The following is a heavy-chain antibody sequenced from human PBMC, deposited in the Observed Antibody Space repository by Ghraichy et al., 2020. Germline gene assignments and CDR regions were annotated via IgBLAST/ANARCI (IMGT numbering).Heavy chain of an antibody. V-gene: IGHV2-5*01. J-gene: IGHJ4*02. CDR2: IYWNDDK. D-gene: IGHD3-3*01. CDR1: GFSLSTSGVG. Sequence: SGPTLVKPTQTLTLTCTFSGFSLSTSGVGVGWIRQPPGKALEWLALIYWNDDKRYSPSLKSRLTITKDTSKNQVVLTMTNMDPVDTATYYCAHVVRFLEHRYFDYWGQGTLVTVSS. CDR3: AHVVRFLEHRYFDY.